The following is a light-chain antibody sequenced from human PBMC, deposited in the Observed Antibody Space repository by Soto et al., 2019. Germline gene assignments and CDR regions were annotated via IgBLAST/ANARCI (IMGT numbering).Light chain of an antibody. CDR1: QTISNY. CDR2: AAS. J-gene: IGKJ2*01. V-gene: IGKV1-39*01. CDR3: LQSYSSPRT. Sequence: DIQMTQSPASLSASVGDTVAITCRASQTISNYLSWFQFRPGTAPKLLVYAASSLQVGVPSRFRGGGSGPYFTLTITNLQPEDFASYYCLQSYSSPRTFGQGTKLDI.